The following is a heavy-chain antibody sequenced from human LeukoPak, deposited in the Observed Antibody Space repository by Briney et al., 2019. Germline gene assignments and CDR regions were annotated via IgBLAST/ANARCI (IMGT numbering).Heavy chain of an antibody. Sequence: GGSLRLSCAGSGFSVSNYYMSWVRQAPGKGLEWVSLIRDSGETFYADSVKGRFTISRDNSRNTMYLQMNRLRVEDTAVYFCARDRAVTQDWVEFDPWGQGTLVTVSS. CDR3: ARDRAVTQDWVEFDP. CDR1: GFSVSNYY. D-gene: IGHD4-17*01. V-gene: IGHV3-66*03. CDR2: IRDSGET. J-gene: IGHJ5*02.